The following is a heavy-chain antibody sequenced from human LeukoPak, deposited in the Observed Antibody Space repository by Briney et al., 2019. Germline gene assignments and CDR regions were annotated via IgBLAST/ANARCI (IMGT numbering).Heavy chain of an antibody. V-gene: IGHV3-74*03. D-gene: IGHD5-24*01. CDR2: IHSDGIGT. CDR1: GFSFSTSW. J-gene: IGHJ6*03. Sequence: GGSLRLSCAASGFSFSTSWMHWVRQAPGKGLVWVSRIHSDGIGTTYADSVKGRFTISRDNSKNTLDLQMNNLRAEDTAVYYCARGMATIDGYYYYMDVWGKGTTVTVSS. CDR3: ARGMATIDGYYYYMDV.